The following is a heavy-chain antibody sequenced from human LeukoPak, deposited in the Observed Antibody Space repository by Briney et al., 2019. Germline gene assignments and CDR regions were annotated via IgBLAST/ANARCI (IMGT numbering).Heavy chain of an antibody. CDR1: GGSISSSNW. Sequence: PSETLSLTCAVSGGSISSSNWWSWVRQPPGKGLEWIGEIYHSGSTNYNPSLKSRVTISVDKSKNQFSLKLSSVTAADTAVYYCARDCSSTSCYDAFDIWGQGTMVTGSS. V-gene: IGHV4-4*02. CDR2: IYHSGST. CDR3: ARDCSSTSCYDAFDI. J-gene: IGHJ3*02. D-gene: IGHD2-2*01.